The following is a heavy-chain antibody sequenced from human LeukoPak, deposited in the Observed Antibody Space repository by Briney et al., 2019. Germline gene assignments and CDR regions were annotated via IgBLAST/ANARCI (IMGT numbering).Heavy chain of an antibody. Sequence: GASVKVSCKASGGTFSSYAISWVRQAPGQGLEWMGRIIPILGIANYAQKFQGRVTITADKSTSTAYMELSSLRSEDTAVYYCAREDTAMADFDYWGQGTLVTVSS. CDR1: GGTFSSYA. D-gene: IGHD5-18*01. CDR3: AREDTAMADFDY. CDR2: IIPILGIA. V-gene: IGHV1-69*04. J-gene: IGHJ4*02.